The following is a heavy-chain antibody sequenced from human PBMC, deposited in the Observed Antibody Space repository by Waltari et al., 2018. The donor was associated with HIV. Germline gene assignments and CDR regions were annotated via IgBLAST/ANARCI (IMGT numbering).Heavy chain of an antibody. V-gene: IGHV3-23*01. CDR3: AKRPSSSNLGGYFDY. CDR2: MSVSGATK. J-gene: IGHJ4*02. Sequence: EVQLLESGGGLVQPGGSLRLSCAASGFTFINYAMTWVRQATGKGREGFSVMSVSGATKYDAASVKGRFTISRDNSKNTLYLQISSLRAEDTAVYYCAKRPSSSNLGGYFDYWGQGTLVTVSS. D-gene: IGHD6-6*01. CDR1: GFTFINYA.